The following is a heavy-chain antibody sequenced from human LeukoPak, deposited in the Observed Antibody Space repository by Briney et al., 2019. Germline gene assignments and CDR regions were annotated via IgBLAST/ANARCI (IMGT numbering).Heavy chain of an antibody. Sequence: SETLSITCAVSGGSISSSNWWSWVRQPPGKGLEWIGEIYHSGSTNYNPSLKSRVTISVDKSKNQFSLKLSSVTAADTAVYYCARDQSAVAGGGFDYWGQGTLVTVSS. CDR3: ARDQSAVAGGGFDY. D-gene: IGHD6-19*01. CDR2: IYHSGST. V-gene: IGHV4-4*02. CDR1: GGSISSSNW. J-gene: IGHJ4*02.